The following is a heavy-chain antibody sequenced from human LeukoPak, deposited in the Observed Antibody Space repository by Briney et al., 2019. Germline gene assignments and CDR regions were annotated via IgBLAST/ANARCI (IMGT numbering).Heavy chain of an antibody. CDR3: ARDQGMDGYNLGFIDY. D-gene: IGHD5-24*01. V-gene: IGHV1-2*02. CDR1: GYTFTGYY. J-gene: IGHJ4*02. CDR2: INHNSGGT. Sequence: SVKVSCKASGYTFTGYYMHWVRQAPGQGLEWMGWINHNSGGTNSAQKFQGRVTMPRDTSIRTAYMELSRLRSDDTAVYYCARDQGMDGYNLGFIDYWGQGTLVTVSS.